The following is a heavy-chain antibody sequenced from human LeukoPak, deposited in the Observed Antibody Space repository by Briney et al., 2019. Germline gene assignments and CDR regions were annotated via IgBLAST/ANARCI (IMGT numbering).Heavy chain of an antibody. D-gene: IGHD1-7*01. V-gene: IGHV4-30-4*01. J-gene: IGHJ4*02. CDR1: GGSISSGDYY. CDR2: IYYSGST. Sequence: SQTLSLTCTVSGGSISSGDYYWSWIRQPPGKGLEWIGYIYYSGSTYYNPSLKSRVTISVDTSKNQFSLKLSSVTAADTAVYYCARSLADWNYRPRETDYWGQGTLVTVSS. CDR3: ARSLADWNYRPRETDY.